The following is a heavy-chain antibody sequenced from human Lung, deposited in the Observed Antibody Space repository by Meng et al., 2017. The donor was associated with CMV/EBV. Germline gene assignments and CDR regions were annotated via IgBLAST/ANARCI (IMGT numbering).Heavy chain of an antibody. CDR2: ISGRGGSNT. D-gene: IGHD4-17*01. CDR3: AKDRLYGDYVGYFDR. CDR1: GFPFANYA. J-gene: IGHJ4*02. Sequence: SGFPFANYAMSWVRQAPGKGLEWVAAISGRGGSNTYYADSVKGRFTISRDNSNNTLLLHMISLRAEDTAVYYCAKDRLYGDYVGYFDRWGQGTLVTVS. V-gene: IGHV3-23*01.